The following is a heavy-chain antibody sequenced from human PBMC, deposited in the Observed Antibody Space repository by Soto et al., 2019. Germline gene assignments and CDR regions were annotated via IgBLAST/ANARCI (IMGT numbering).Heavy chain of an antibody. D-gene: IGHD3-10*01. V-gene: IGHV3-43D*03. CDR2: ISWDGGST. J-gene: IGHJ6*02. CDR1: GFTFDDYA. CDR3: AKDIQRDYGSGSYYYYYGMDV. Sequence: GGSLRRSCAASGFTFDDYAMHWVRQAPGKGLEWVSLISWDGGSTYYADSVKGRFTISRDNSKNSLYLQMNSLRAEDTALYYCAKDIQRDYGSGSYYYYYGMDVWGQGTTVTVSS.